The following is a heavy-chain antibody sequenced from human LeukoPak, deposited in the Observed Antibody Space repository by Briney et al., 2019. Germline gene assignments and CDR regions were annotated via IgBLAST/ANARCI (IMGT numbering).Heavy chain of an antibody. CDR1: GFTVSSNY. D-gene: IGHD3-22*01. CDR3: ARESVYYDSSGYLLD. Sequence: PGGSLRLSCAASGFTVSSNYMSWVRQAPGKGLEWVSVIYSGGSTYYAGSVKGRFTISRDNSKNTLYLQMNSLRAEDTAVYYCARESVYYDSSGYLLDWGQGTLVTVSS. J-gene: IGHJ4*02. V-gene: IGHV3-66*01. CDR2: IYSGGST.